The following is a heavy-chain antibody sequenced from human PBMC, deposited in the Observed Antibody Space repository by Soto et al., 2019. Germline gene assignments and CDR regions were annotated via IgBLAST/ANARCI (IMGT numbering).Heavy chain of an antibody. CDR3: AREAMVRGVIIPYDY. CDR2: ISSSSSTI. D-gene: IGHD3-10*01. CDR1: EFIFSSYS. J-gene: IGHJ4*02. V-gene: IGHV3-48*01. Sequence: EVQLVESGGGLVQPGGSLRLSCAASEFIFSSYSMNWVRQAPEKGLEWVSYISSSSSTIYYADSVKGRFTISRDNAKNSLYLQMNSLRAEDTAVYYCAREAMVRGVIIPYDYWGQGTLVTVSS.